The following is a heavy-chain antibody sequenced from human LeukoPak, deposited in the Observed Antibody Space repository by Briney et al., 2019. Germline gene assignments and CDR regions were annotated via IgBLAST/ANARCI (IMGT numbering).Heavy chain of an antibody. D-gene: IGHD1-1*01. J-gene: IGHJ3*02. V-gene: IGHV4-59*01. Sequence: SETLSLTCTVSGGSISIYYWSWIRQPPGKGLEWSGYVYYTGNTNYNPSLKSRVTMSVDTSKNQFSLKLSSVTAADTAVYYCARRVARTGIYAFDIWGQGTMVTVSS. CDR2: VYYTGNT. CDR3: ARRVARTGIYAFDI. CDR1: GGSISIYY.